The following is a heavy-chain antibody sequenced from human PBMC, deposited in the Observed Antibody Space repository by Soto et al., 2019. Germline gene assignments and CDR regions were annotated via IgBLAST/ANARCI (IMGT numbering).Heavy chain of an antibody. CDR3: ATMNGYY. J-gene: IGHJ6*01. V-gene: IGHV3-23*01. D-gene: IGHD2-8*01. CDR1: GFMVSRYS. Sequence: PERSPRVLCTPAGFMVSRYSMSWIRQTPGKGLEWVAAITATGDRTYYADSVTGRFTISRDNSKKTHYLQMTSLRAEDTAMYYCATMNGYY. CDR2: ITATGDRT.